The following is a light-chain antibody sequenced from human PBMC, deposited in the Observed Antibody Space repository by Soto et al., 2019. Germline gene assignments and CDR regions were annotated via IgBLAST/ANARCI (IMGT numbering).Light chain of an antibody. CDR2: LAS. V-gene: IGKV1-5*03. Sequence: DIQMTQSPSTLSASVGDRVTITCRASQSIGTSLAWYQQRPGKAPKLLIYLASNLEVGVPSRFSGSGSGTEFTLAISSLQPDDFATYYCQHHGSYPRTLGQGTKVEI. CDR1: QSIGTS. J-gene: IGKJ1*01. CDR3: QHHGSYPRT.